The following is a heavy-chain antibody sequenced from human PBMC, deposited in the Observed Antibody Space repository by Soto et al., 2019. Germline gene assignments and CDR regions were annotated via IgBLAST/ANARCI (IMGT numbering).Heavy chain of an antibody. D-gene: IGHD4-17*01. Sequence: HPGGSLRLSCAASGFTFSSYAMSWVCQAPGKGLEWVSAISGSGGSTYYADSVKGRFTISRDNSKNTLYLQMNSLRAEDTAVYYCAKDLWDYGDYVNLPYYFDYWGQGTLVTVSS. J-gene: IGHJ4*02. V-gene: IGHV3-23*01. CDR3: AKDLWDYGDYVNLPYYFDY. CDR2: ISGSGGST. CDR1: GFTFSSYA.